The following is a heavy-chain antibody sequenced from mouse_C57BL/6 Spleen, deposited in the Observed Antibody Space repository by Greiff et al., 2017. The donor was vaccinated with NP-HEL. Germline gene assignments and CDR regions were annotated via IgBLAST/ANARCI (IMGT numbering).Heavy chain of an antibody. Sequence: VQLQQSGAELVRPGSSVKLSCKASGYTFTSYWMDWMKQRPGQGLEWIGNIYPSDSETHYNQKFKDKATLTVDKSSSTAYMQLSSLTSEDSAVYYCARERQVARGFDVWGTGTTVTVSS. D-gene: IGHD6-1*01. CDR1: GYTFTSYW. CDR2: IYPSDSET. J-gene: IGHJ1*03. CDR3: ARERQVARGFDV. V-gene: IGHV1-61*01.